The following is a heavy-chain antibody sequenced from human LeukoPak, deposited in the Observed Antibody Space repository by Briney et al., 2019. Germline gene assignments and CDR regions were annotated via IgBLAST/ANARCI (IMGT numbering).Heavy chain of an antibody. CDR2: INHSGST. J-gene: IGHJ4*02. V-gene: IGHV4-34*01. D-gene: IGHD6-13*01. CDR1: GGAFSGYY. CDR3: ATTLSSSWMPVDY. Sequence: SGTLSLTCAVYGGAFSGYYWSWIRQPPGKGLEWIGEINHSGSTNYNPSLKSRVTISVDTSKNQFSLKLSSVTAADTAVYYCATTLSSSWMPVDYWGQGTLVTVSS.